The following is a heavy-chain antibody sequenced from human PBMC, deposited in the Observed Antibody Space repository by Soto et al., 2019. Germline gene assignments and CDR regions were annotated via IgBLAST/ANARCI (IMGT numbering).Heavy chain of an antibody. D-gene: IGHD2-2*01. V-gene: IGHV3-30*04. Sequence: QVQLVESGGGVVQPGSSLRLSCAASGFTFSSDALHWVRQAPGKGLEWVAVVSSDGSHAYYPDYVKGRFTISRDNSQSTVYLQMNSLRPEDTATYFCARGSAYSTASTHFDNWGQGTLVTVSS. CDR2: VSSDGSHA. CDR3: ARGSAYSTASTHFDN. CDR1: GFTFSSDA. J-gene: IGHJ4*02.